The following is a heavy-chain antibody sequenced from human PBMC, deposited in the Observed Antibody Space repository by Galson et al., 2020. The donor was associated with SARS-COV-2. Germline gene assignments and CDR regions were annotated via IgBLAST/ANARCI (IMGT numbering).Heavy chain of an antibody. J-gene: IGHJ6*04. V-gene: IGHV4-31*03. CDR3: ARDVYGDYGYGNYYYGMDV. CDR2: IYYSGST. CDR1: GGSISSGGYY. D-gene: IGHD4-17*01. Sequence: ETSETLSLTCTVSGGSISSGGYYWSWIRQHPGKGLEWIGYIYYSGSTYYNPSLKSRVTISVDTSKNQFSLKLSSVTAADTAVYYCARDVYGDYGYGNYYYGMDVWGKGTTVTVSS.